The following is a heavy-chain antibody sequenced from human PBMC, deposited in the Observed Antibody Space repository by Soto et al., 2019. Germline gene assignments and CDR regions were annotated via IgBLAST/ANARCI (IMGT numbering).Heavy chain of an antibody. Sequence: ASVKVSCKASGYIFINYYIHWVRQAPGHGLEWMGIFNPNDGSASYAQEFQGRVTMTRDTSSSTVYMKLRSLKSEDTAVYYCARANWTSCPNFDYWGQGTLVTVSS. J-gene: IGHJ4*02. CDR1: GYIFINYY. CDR3: ARANWTSCPNFDY. CDR2: FNPNDGSA. V-gene: IGHV1-46*01. D-gene: IGHD2-2*01.